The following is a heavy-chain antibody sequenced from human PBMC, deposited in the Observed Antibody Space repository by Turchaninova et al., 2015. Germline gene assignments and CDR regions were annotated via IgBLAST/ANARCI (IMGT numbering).Heavy chain of an antibody. CDR3: ARARGSGSYFRFDY. V-gene: IGHV3-7*03. D-gene: IGHD1-26*01. Sequence: ELQLVESGGGFVQPGWSLRLYWAASGFNFRSYWRSWDRQAPGKGVEWGANIKQDGSEKYYVDSVKGRFTISRDNAKNSLYLQMNSLRAEDTAVYYCARARGSGSYFRFDYWGQGTLVTVSS. J-gene: IGHJ4*02. CDR1: GFNFRSYW. CDR2: IKQDGSEK.